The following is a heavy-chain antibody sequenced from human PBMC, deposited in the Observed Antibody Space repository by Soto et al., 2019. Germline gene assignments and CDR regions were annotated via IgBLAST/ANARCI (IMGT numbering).Heavy chain of an antibody. CDR2: INSDGSST. V-gene: IGHV3-74*01. Sequence: EVQLVESGGGLVQPGGSLRLSCAASGFTFSSYCMHWVRQAPGKGLVWVSRINSDGSSTSYADSVKGRFTISSDNAKNTLYLPMNSLRAEDTAVYYCARDVGYSGYEGYGMYVWGQGTTVTVS. D-gene: IGHD5-12*01. CDR1: GFTFSSYC. J-gene: IGHJ6*02. CDR3: ARDVGYSGYEGYGMYV.